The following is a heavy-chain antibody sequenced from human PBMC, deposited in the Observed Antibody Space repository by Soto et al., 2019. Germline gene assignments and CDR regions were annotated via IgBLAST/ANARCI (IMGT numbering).Heavy chain of an antibody. J-gene: IGHJ3*02. V-gene: IGHV1-69*10. Sequence: ASVKVSCKASGGTFSSYAISWVRQAPGQGLEWMGGIIPIFGIANYAQKFQGRVTITADKSTSTAYMELSSLRSEDTAVYYCARASTGEGKDAFDIWGQGTMVTVSS. D-gene: IGHD7-27*01. CDR1: GGTFSSYA. CDR2: IIPIFGIA. CDR3: ARASTGEGKDAFDI.